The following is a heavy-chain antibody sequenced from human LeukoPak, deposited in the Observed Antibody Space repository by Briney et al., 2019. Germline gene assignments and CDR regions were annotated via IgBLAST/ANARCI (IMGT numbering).Heavy chain of an antibody. Sequence: SETLSLTCSVSGGSISGYYWSWIRQPPGKGLEWTGCIYYSGSTNYNPSLKSRVTMSVDTSKNQFSLKLSSVTAADTAVYYCAREERYTNNWYPFDYWGQGTLVTVSS. CDR2: IYYSGST. J-gene: IGHJ4*02. D-gene: IGHD6-13*01. CDR3: AREERYTNNWYPFDY. V-gene: IGHV4-59*01. CDR1: GGSISGYY.